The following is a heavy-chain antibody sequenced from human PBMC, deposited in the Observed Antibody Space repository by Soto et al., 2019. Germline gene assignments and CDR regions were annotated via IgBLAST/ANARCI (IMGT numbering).Heavy chain of an antibody. D-gene: IGHD6-19*01. Sequence: PGGSLSLSSAASGFIFSSYAMSWVRQAPGKGLEWASGISGSGDSTYYADSVKGRFTISRDNSKNTLYLQMNSLRAEDTAVYYCAKGVPGIAVAGTGYFQHWGQGTLVTVSS. CDR3: AKGVPGIAVAGTGYFQH. J-gene: IGHJ1*01. CDR2: ISGSGDST. V-gene: IGHV3-23*01. CDR1: GFIFSSYA.